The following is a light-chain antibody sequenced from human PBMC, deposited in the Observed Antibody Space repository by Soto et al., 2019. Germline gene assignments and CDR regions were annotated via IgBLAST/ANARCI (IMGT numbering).Light chain of an antibody. CDR2: GAF. CDR3: QQYGSSPRT. V-gene: IGKV3-20*01. Sequence: EIVLTQSPGTLSLSPGKRATLSCRASQSISSSSLAWYQQKPGQAPRLLIYGAFSRATDIPERFSGSGSGTDFTLTISRLEPEDFAVYYCQQYGSSPRTFGQGTKVDI. J-gene: IGKJ1*01. CDR1: QSISSSS.